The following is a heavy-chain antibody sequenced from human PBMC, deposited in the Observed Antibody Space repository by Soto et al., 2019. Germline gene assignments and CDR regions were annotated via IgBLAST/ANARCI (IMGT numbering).Heavy chain of an antibody. D-gene: IGHD3-10*01. Sequence: GGSLRLSCAASGSTFSSYGMHWVRQAPGKGLEWVAFILYDGKNYYYGDSVKGRFTISRDNSKNPLYLQMNSLRPDETALYYCEKPVSSGGRYFDSWGQGTPVTVSS. V-gene: IGHV3-30*02. J-gene: IGHJ4*02. CDR1: GSTFSSYG. CDR2: ILYDGKNY. CDR3: EKPVSSGGRYFDS.